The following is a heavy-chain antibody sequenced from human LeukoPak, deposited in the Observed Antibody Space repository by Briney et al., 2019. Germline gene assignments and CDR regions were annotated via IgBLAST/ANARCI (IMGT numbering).Heavy chain of an antibody. J-gene: IGHJ4*02. Sequence: PGGSLRLSCATSGFTFSNFGMHWVRQAPGKRLEWVAVIWYDGNNKSYADSVKGRFTISRDNSKNTLYLQMNSLRAEDTAVYYCASLQTRDYWGQGTLVTVSS. CDR3: ASLQTRDY. CDR2: IWYDGNNK. CDR1: GFTFSNFG. D-gene: IGHD1-1*01. V-gene: IGHV3-33*01.